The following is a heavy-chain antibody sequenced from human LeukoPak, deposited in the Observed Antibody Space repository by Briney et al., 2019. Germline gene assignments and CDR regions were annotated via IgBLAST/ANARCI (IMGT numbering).Heavy chain of an antibody. J-gene: IGHJ3*02. CDR3: ASGYSYGEDAFDI. Sequence: GASVKVSCKASGYTFTSYYMYWVRQAPGQGLEWMGIINPSGGSTSYAQKFQGRVTMTRDMSTSTVYMELSSLRSEDTAVYYCASGYSYGEDAFDIWGQGTMVTVSS. V-gene: IGHV1-46*01. D-gene: IGHD5-18*01. CDR2: INPSGGST. CDR1: GYTFTSYY.